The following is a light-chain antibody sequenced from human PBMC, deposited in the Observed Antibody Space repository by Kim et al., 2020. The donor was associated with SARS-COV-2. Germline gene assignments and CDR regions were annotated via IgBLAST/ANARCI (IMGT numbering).Light chain of an antibody. Sequence: NFMLTQPHSVSESPGKTVTISCTRSSGSIASNYVQWYQQRPGSAPTTVIYEDNQRPSGVPDRFSGSIDSSSNSASLTISGLKTEDEAYYYCQSYDSSTHWVFGGGTQLTVL. V-gene: IGLV6-57*04. CDR2: EDN. J-gene: IGLJ3*02. CDR3: QSYDSSTHWV. CDR1: SGSIASNY.